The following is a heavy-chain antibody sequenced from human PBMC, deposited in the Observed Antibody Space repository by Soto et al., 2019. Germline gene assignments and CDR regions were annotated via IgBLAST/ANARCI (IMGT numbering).Heavy chain of an antibody. CDR3: AREGVARRLSIAAAGTVSHGMDV. D-gene: IGHD6-13*01. V-gene: IGHV3-53*01. CDR1: GFTVSSNY. CDR2: IYSGGST. Sequence: PGGSLRLSCAASGFTVSSNYMSWVRQAPGKGLEWVSIIYSGGSTYYADSVKGRFTISRDNSKNTLYLQLNSLRAEDTAMYYCAREGVARRLSIAAAGTVSHGMDVWGQGTTVTVSS. J-gene: IGHJ6*02.